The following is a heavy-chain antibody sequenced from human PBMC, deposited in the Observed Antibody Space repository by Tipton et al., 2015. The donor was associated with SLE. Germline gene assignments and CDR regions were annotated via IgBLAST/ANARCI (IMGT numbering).Heavy chain of an antibody. V-gene: IGHV1-69*01. CDR2: IIPIYDTV. D-gene: IGHD4-17*01. J-gene: IGHJ4*02. Sequence: QLVQSGAEVKKPGSSVKVSCKASGGTFSSSATSWVRQAPGQGLVWMGGIIPIYDTVRYAQRFQGRVTITADESSSTVYMELTSLTPDDTAVYYCARLSAAVTTVDYWGQGTLVTVST. CDR3: ARLSAAVTTVDY. CDR1: GGTFSSSA.